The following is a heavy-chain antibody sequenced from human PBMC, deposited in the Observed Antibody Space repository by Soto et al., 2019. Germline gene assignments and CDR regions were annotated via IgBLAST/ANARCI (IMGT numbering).Heavy chain of an antibody. Sequence: SGPTLVNPKQTLILTCAFSGFSLSRKGMSVSWIRQPPGKALEFLALIDWEEEKFYSPSLRTRLTVSKDTSKSQVVLTLTNVDPGDTATYYCTRSNNWNYEYYFDYWGQGTMVTVSS. CDR2: IDWEEEK. CDR1: GFSLSRKGMS. J-gene: IGHJ4*02. D-gene: IGHD1-7*01. CDR3: TRSNNWNYEYYFDY. V-gene: IGHV2-70*01.